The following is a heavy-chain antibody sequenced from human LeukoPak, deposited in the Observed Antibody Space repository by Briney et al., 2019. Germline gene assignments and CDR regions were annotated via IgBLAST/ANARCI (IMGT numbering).Heavy chain of an antibody. CDR2: IYYSGST. CDR1: GGSISSYY. CDR3: ARAVEVGASHLDY. V-gene: IGHV4-59*01. D-gene: IGHD1-26*01. Sequence: PSETLSLTCTVSGGSISSYYWSWIRQPPGKGLEWIGYIYYSGSTNYNPSLKSRVTISVDTPKNQFSLKLSSVTAADTAVYYCARAVEVGASHLDYWGQGTLVTVSS. J-gene: IGHJ4*02.